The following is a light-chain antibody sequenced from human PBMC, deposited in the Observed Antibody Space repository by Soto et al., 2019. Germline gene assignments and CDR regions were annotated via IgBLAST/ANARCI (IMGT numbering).Light chain of an antibody. CDR3: QRYHRALLH. J-gene: IGKJ3*01. CDR2: AAS. Sequence: DIQMTQSPSSLSASVGDRVTMTCRASQDIRSYVAWYQQKPGEVPKLLIYAASTLQSGVPARFSGGGFGTDFALTISSLRPEDVATYYCQRYHRALLHFGHGTKVDIK. CDR1: QDIRSY. V-gene: IGKV1-27*01.